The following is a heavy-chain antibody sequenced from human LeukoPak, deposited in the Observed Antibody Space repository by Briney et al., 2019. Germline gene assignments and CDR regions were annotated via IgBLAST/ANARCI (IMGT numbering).Heavy chain of an antibody. V-gene: IGHV3-23*01. J-gene: IGHJ6*03. D-gene: IGHD6-13*01. Sequence: PGGSLRLSCAASGLTFSSYAMSWVRQAPGKGLEWVSAISGSGGSTYYADSVKGRFTISRDNSKNTLYLQMNSLRAEDTAVYYCANHPEPSGYSSGWYVVSYYYYMDVWGKGTTVTVSS. CDR2: ISGSGGST. CDR1: GLTFSSYA. CDR3: ANHPEPSGYSSGWYVVSYYYYMDV.